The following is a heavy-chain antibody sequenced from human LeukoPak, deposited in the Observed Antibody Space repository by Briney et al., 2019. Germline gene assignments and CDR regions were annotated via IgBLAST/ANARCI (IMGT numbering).Heavy chain of an antibody. CDR3: ARDRCSGGSCYYFDY. J-gene: IGHJ4*02. Sequence: PSETLSLTCTVSGGSISSYYWSWIRQPPGKGLEWIGYIYYSGSTNYNPSLKSRVTISVDTSKNQFSLKLSSVTAADTAVYYCARDRCSGGSCYYFDYWGQGTLVTVSS. V-gene: IGHV4-59*01. CDR2: IYYSGST. CDR1: GGSISSYY. D-gene: IGHD2-15*01.